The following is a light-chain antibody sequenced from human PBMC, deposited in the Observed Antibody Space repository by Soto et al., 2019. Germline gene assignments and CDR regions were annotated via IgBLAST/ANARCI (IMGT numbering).Light chain of an antibody. CDR1: QSVSSSY. V-gene: IGKV3-20*01. Sequence: IGLTQSVGTLSLSPGERSTLSCRASQSVSSSYLAWYQQKPGQAPRLLIYGASSRATGIPDRFSGSGSGTDFTLTISRLEPEDFAVYYCQQYGSSSPWTFGQGTQV. CDR2: GAS. J-gene: IGKJ1*01. CDR3: QQYGSSSPWT.